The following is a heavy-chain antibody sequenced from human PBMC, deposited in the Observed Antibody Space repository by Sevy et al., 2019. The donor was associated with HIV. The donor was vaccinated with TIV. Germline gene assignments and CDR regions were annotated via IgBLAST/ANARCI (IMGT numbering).Heavy chain of an antibody. CDR1: GFRLRDYK. Sequence: GGSLRLSCAASGFRLRDYKMNWVRQAPGKGLEWVSYITRSSNTINYADSVKGRFTISRDNGRNSLYLQINSLRHEDTAVYYCARDRGRGEVALDLWGQGALVTVSS. V-gene: IGHV3-48*02. J-gene: IGHJ5*02. CDR3: ARDRGRGEVALDL. CDR2: ITRSSNTI. D-gene: IGHD3-10*01.